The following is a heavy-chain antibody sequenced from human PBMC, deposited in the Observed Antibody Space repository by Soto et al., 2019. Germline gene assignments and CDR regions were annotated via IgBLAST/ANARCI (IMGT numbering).Heavy chain of an antibody. D-gene: IGHD3-10*01. CDR2: VNPISGDK. Sequence: QIQLVQSGAEVKKPGASVKVSCRASGYTFTGYYLHWVRQAPGQGLEWMGWVNPISGDKNYAQKFQDRVIMTRERSITTVHMELSGLRSDDTAVYYCAREEGFRITMDRGRWFDPWGQGTLVTVSS. J-gene: IGHJ5*02. CDR3: AREEGFRITMDRGRWFDP. CDR1: GYTFTGYY. V-gene: IGHV1-2*02.